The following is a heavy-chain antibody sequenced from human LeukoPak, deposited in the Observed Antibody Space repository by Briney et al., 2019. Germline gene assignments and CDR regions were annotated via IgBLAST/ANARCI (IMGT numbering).Heavy chain of an antibody. J-gene: IGHJ4*02. CDR2: VSSRGDTI. CDR1: GVSFADNF. Sequence: GGSLRLSCTDSGVSFADNFMGWLRQAPGKGLEWVSYVSSRGDTIHYSDAVQGRFSISRDNSKRSLYLEMTRLRINDTAVYYCAREGYGWTFKTWGQGTLGSVSS. V-gene: IGHV3-11*01. CDR3: AREGYGWTFKT. D-gene: IGHD2/OR15-2a*01.